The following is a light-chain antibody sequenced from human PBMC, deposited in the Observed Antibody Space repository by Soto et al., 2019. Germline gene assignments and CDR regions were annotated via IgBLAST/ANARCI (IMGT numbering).Light chain of an antibody. CDR2: GAS. CDR3: QQYGSSRT. Sequence: EIVMTQSPGTLSLSPGERATLSCRASQTVNNNYFAWYQQKPGQAPRLFIYGASTRATGIPDRFSGSGSGTAFTLTISRLEPEDFAVYCCQQYGSSRTFGQGTKVEIK. CDR1: QTVNNNY. J-gene: IGKJ1*01. V-gene: IGKV3-20*01.